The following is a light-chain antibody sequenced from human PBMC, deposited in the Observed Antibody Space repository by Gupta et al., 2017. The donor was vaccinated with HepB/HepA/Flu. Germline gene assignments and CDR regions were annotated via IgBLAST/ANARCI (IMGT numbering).Light chain of an antibody. V-gene: IGLV2-8*01. CDR3: SSFAGINILYV. CDR1: SSDVGGYNS. Sequence: QSALTQPPSASGFPGQSVTISCTGTSSDVGGYNSVSWYQHHPGKAPKLIIFEVSKRPSGVPDRFSGSKSGNTASLTVSGLQSEDEADYYCSSFAGINILYVFGTGTRVTVL. CDR2: EVS. J-gene: IGLJ1*01.